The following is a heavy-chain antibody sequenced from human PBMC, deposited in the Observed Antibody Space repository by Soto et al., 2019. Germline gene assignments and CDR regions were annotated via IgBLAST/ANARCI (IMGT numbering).Heavy chain of an antibody. Sequence: QVQLVESGGVVVQPGRSLRLSCAASGFTFSSYGMHWVRQAPGKGLEWVAVISYDGSNKYYADSVKGRFTISRDNSKNTLYLQMNSRRAEETTVSYCAKDIDWAVGPPTSRIDDWSKGTLVTVSS. J-gene: IGHJ4*02. CDR3: AKDIDWAVGPPTSRIDD. V-gene: IGHV3-30*18. D-gene: IGHD3-9*01. CDR2: ISYDGSNK. CDR1: GFTFSSYG.